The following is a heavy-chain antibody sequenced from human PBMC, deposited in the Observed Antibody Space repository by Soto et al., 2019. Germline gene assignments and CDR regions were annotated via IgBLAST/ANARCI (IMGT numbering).Heavy chain of an antibody. Sequence: SETLSLTCTVSGGSISSGGDYWRWIRQHAGKGREWIGYIYYSGSTYYNPSLKSRVTISVDTSKNQFSLKLSSVTAADTAVYYCASLRPGDFCSGYYPSAWFDPWGQGTLVTVSS. CDR1: GGSISSGGDY. D-gene: IGHD3-3*01. J-gene: IGHJ5*02. CDR3: ASLRPGDFCSGYYPSAWFDP. CDR2: IYYSGST. V-gene: IGHV4-31*03.